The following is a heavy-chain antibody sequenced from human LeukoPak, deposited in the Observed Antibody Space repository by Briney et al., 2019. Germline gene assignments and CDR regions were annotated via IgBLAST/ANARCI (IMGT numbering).Heavy chain of an antibody. D-gene: IGHD2-2*01. J-gene: IGHJ4*02. CDR1: GFSFSSHG. V-gene: IGHV3-23*01. CDR2: IIGGAGST. CDR3: AHGTMYQLDS. Sequence: QPGGSLRLSCAASGFSFSSHGMSWVRQAPGKGLEWVSGIIGGAGSTYYADSVRGRFTISGDNSKNTLYLQMNSLRADDTAVYYCAHGTMYQLDSWGQGTLVTVSS.